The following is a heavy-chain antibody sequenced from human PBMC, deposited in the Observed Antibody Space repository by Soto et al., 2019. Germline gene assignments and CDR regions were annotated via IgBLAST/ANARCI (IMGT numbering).Heavy chain of an antibody. CDR1: GFTFSSYS. CDR3: ARDLWTY. CDR2: ISSNSRTM. J-gene: IGHJ1*01. Sequence: QPGGSLRLSCAASGFTFSSYSMKWVRQAPGQGMEWVSYISSNSRTMFYADSVKGRFTISRDNAKNSLYLQMSSLRDEDTAVYYSARDLWTYWGQGAMVTVSS. V-gene: IGHV3-48*02. D-gene: IGHD3-3*01.